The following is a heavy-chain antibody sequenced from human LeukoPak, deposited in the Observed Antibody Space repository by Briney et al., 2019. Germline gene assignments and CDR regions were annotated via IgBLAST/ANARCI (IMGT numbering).Heavy chain of an antibody. CDR2: TYYRSKWYN. Sequence: SQTLSLTCAISGDRVSSNSAAWNWIRQSPSRGLEWLGRTYYRSKWYNDYAVSVKSRITINPATSKNQFSLHLNSVTPEDTAVYYCARGYDTSGYYFGTHFDYWGQGTLVTVSS. D-gene: IGHD3-22*01. CDR1: GDRVSSNSAA. J-gene: IGHJ4*02. V-gene: IGHV6-1*01. CDR3: ARGYDTSGYYFGTHFDY.